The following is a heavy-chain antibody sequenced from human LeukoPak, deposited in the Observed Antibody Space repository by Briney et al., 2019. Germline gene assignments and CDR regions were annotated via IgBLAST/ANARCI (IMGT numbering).Heavy chain of an antibody. CDR3: ARVTMYYDILTGYYKPNWFDP. V-gene: IGHV3-23*01. Sequence: PGGSLRLSCAASGFTFSSYAMSWVRQAPGKGLEWVSAISGSGGSTYYADSVKGRFTISRDNSKNTLYLQMNSLRAEDTAVYYCARVTMYYDILTGYYKPNWFDPWGQGTLVTVSS. CDR2: ISGSGGST. D-gene: IGHD3-9*01. J-gene: IGHJ5*02. CDR1: GFTFSSYA.